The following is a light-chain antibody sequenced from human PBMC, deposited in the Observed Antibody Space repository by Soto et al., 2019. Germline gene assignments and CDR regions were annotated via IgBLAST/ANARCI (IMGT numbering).Light chain of an antibody. CDR2: KVT. Sequence: QSALTQPASVSGSPGQSITISCTGTSSDIGAYDYVSWYQQHPGKAPKLMIYKVTSRPSGVSIRFSGSKSGSAASLTISGLQAEDEADYYCSLYSGISHGVFGGGTKLTVL. CDR1: SSDIGAYDY. CDR3: SLYSGISHGV. V-gene: IGLV2-14*01. J-gene: IGLJ3*02.